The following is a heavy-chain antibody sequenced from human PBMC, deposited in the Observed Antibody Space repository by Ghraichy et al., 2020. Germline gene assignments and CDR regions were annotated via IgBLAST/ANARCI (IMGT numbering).Heavy chain of an antibody. J-gene: IGHJ1*01. CDR2: IRSKAYGGTT. V-gene: IGHV3-49*03. CDR1: GFTFGDYA. Sequence: GGSLRLSCTASGFTFGDYAMSWFRQAPGKGLEWVGFIRSKAYGGTTEYAASVKGRFTISRDDSKSIAYLQMNSLKTEDTAVYYCTRDPDVVVIAIEDFQHWGQGTLVTVSS. D-gene: IGHD2-21*01. CDR3: TRDPDVVVIAIEDFQH.